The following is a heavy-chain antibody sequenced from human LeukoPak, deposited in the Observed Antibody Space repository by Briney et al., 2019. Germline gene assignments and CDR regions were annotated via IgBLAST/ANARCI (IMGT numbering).Heavy chain of an antibody. CDR3: ASTYSSSWYYFDY. V-gene: IGHV4-59*08. CDR1: GGSISSYY. Sequence: SETLSLTCTVSGGSISSYYWNWIRQPPGKGLEWIGYIYYSGSTNYNPSLKSRVTISVDTSKNQFSLKLSSVTAADTAVYYCASTYSSSWYYFDYWGQGTLVTVSS. CDR2: IYYSGST. D-gene: IGHD6-13*01. J-gene: IGHJ4*02.